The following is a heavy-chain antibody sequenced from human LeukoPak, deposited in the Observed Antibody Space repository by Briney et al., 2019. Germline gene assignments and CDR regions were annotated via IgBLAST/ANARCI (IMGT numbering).Heavy chain of an antibody. D-gene: IGHD4-17*01. J-gene: IGHJ4*02. CDR2: IIPPFGTV. CDR3: ARSAPYGESYYFAY. V-gene: IGHV1-69*06. CDR1: GGSFRSYG. Sequence: SVKVSCKASGGSFRSYGINWVRQAPGQGLEWMGGIIPPFGTVTYAQKFQGRVTFTEDKSTSTAYMELSSLKSEDTAVFYCARSAPYGESYYFAYWGQGTLVTVSS.